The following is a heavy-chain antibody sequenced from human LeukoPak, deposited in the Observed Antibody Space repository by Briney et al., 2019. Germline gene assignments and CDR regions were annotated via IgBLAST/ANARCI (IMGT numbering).Heavy chain of an antibody. Sequence: SETLSLTCTVSGGSISGSTYYWGWIRQPPGQGLDWIASIYYSGSTYYNPSLKSRVTISVDTSKNQFSLKLSSVTAADTAVYYCASGVRKRYYYDSSGYYNYWGQGTLVTVSS. CDR1: GGSISGSTYY. D-gene: IGHD3-22*01. V-gene: IGHV4-39*01. CDR3: ASGVRKRYYYDSSGYYNY. J-gene: IGHJ4*02. CDR2: IYYSGST.